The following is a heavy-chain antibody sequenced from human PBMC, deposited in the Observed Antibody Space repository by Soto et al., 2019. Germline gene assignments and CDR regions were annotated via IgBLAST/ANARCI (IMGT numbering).Heavy chain of an antibody. Sequence: GASVTVSCKASGYIFTSYPMHWVRQAPGHSLEWMGGINTGTGNTKYSQNFQGRVSTSRDTSAYTAYMELSSLRSEDTAVYYCTRDNNGLVDYWGQGTLVTVSS. CDR1: GYIFTSYP. D-gene: IGHD6-6*01. CDR2: INTGTGNT. CDR3: TRDNNGLVDY. J-gene: IGHJ4*02. V-gene: IGHV1-3*04.